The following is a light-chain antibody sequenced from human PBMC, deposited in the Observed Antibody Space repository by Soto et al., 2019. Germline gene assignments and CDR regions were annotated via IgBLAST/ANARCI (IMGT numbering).Light chain of an antibody. CDR1: QRVRTD. Sequence: EIVLTQSPATLSLSTGERATLSCRASQRVRTDLTWYQQKPGQAPRLLIYDASKRATGIPARFSGGGSGTDFTLTISSLEPEDFAVYYCQQHYNWPRTFGQGTKVEI. CDR2: DAS. J-gene: IGKJ1*01. CDR3: QQHYNWPRT. V-gene: IGKV3-11*01.